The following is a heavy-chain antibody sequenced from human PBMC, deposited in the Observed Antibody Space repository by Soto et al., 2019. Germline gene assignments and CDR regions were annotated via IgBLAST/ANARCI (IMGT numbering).Heavy chain of an antibody. V-gene: IGHV1-2*04. Sequence: ASVKVSCKASGYTFTGYYMQWVRQAAGQGLEWMGWINPNSGGTNYAQKFQGWVTMTRDTSISTAYMELSRLRSEDTAVYYCARDYSGWYYYYGMDVWGQGTTVTVSS. D-gene: IGHD6-19*01. J-gene: IGHJ6*02. CDR2: INPNSGGT. CDR3: ARDYSGWYYYYGMDV. CDR1: GYTFTGYY.